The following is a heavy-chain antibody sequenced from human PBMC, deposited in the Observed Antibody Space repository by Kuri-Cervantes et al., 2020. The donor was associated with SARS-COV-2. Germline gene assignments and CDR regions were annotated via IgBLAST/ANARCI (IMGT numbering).Heavy chain of an antibody. Sequence: GGSLRLSCATSGFTLTSYGIHWVCQAPGKGLEWVTYIRYDGSNKYYADSVKGRFTISRDISKNTLYLQLNSLRTEDTAVYYCARDLYEGAFDIWGQGTMVTVSS. J-gene: IGHJ3*02. CDR1: GFTLTSYG. CDR2: IRYDGSNK. V-gene: IGHV3-30*02. D-gene: IGHD3-16*01. CDR3: ARDLYEGAFDI.